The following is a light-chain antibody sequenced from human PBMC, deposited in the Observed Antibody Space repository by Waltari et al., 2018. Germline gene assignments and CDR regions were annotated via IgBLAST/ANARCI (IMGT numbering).Light chain of an antibody. CDR1: GSNLGAGYD. J-gene: IGLJ3*02. Sequence: QSVLTQPPSVSGAPGQRVTIPCTGTGSNLGAGYDVPWYHQVPRTAPQLLIYGSTSRPLGVPDRFFGSTSGTSASLTITGLQVEDEGDYYCQSYDTSLSVVFGGGTKLTVL. CDR3: QSYDTSLSVV. V-gene: IGLV1-40*01. CDR2: GST.